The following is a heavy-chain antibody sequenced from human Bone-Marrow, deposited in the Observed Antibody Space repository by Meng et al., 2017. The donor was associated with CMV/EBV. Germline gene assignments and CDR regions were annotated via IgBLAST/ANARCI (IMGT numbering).Heavy chain of an antibody. CDR3: ARDRKVVVALTPTLRRYGMDV. CDR1: GYTLTELS. CDR2: IIPIFGTA. J-gene: IGHJ6*02. Sequence: SVKVSCKVSGYTLTELSMHWVRQAPGKGLEWMGGIIPIFGTANYAQKFQGRVTITTDESTSTAYMELSSLRSDDTAVYYCARDRKVVVALTPTLRRYGMDVWGQGTKVTSP. V-gene: IGHV1-69*05. D-gene: IGHD2-15*01.